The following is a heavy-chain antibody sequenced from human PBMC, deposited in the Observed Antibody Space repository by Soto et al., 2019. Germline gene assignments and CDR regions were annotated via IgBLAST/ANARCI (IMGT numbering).Heavy chain of an antibody. CDR1: GFTFSSYG. CDR2: ISYDGSNK. D-gene: IGHD2-21*01. CDR3: AKGASSGMDV. V-gene: IGHV3-30*18. Sequence: GGSLRLSCAASGFTFSSYGMHWVRQAPGKGLEWVAVISYDGSNKYYADSVKGRFTISRDNSKNTLYLQMNSLRAEDTAVYYCAKGASSGMDVWGQGTTVTVSS. J-gene: IGHJ6*02.